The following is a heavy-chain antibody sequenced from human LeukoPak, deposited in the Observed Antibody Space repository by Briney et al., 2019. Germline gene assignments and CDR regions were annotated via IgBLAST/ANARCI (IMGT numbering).Heavy chain of an antibody. CDR1: GFTFSGSA. J-gene: IGHJ3*02. CDR3: TRLVVLLPGDSSGHRIHAFDI. V-gene: IGHV3-73*01. D-gene: IGHD3-22*01. CDR2: IRSKANSYAT. Sequence: GGSLRLSCAASGFTFSGSAMHWVRQASGKGLEWAGRIRSKANSYATAYAASVKGRFTISRDDSKNTAYLQMNSLKTEDTAVYYCTRLVVLLPGDSSGHRIHAFDIWGQGTMVTVSS.